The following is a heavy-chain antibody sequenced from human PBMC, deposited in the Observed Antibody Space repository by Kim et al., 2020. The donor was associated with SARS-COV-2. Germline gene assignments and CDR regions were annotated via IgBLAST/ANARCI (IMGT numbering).Heavy chain of an antibody. CDR1: GFTFSSYS. CDR3: ARAAHDYYYGMDV. J-gene: IGHJ6*02. V-gene: IGHV3-21*01. CDR2: ISSSSSYI. Sequence: GGSLRLSCAASGFTFSSYSMNWVRQAPGKGLEWVSSISSSSSYIYYAASVKGRFTISRDNAKNSLYLQMNSLRAEDTAVYYCARAAHDYYYGMDVWGQGTTVTVSS. D-gene: IGHD6-25*01.